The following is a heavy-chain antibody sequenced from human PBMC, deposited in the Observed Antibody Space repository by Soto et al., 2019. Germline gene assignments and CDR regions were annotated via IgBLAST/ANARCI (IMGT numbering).Heavy chain of an antibody. V-gene: IGHV5-51*01. CDR1: GYSFTSYW. Sequence: PGESLKISCKGSGYSFTSYWIGWVRQMPGKGLEWMGIIYPGDSDTRYSPSFQGQVTISADKSISTANLQWSSLKASDTAMYYCARHAYDSSGYYGNGFDLWGQGTMVTVSS. J-gene: IGHJ3*01. D-gene: IGHD3-22*01. CDR3: ARHAYDSSGYYGNGFDL. CDR2: IYPGDSDT.